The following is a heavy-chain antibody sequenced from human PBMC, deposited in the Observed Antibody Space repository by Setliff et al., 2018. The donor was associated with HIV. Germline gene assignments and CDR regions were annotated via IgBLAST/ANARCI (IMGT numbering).Heavy chain of an antibody. CDR3: ARHCSGGTCYGPDAENFLH. Sequence: SETLSLTCTVSGDSITSGGFYCNWFRQHPGKGLEWIGWIYYSGRTKYNPSLEIRVTISVDTSKNQFFLKLSSVNAADTAVYYCARHCSGGTCYGPDAENFLHWGQGTLVTVS. D-gene: IGHD2-15*01. CDR2: IYYSGRT. CDR1: GDSITSGGFY. V-gene: IGHV4-39*01. J-gene: IGHJ1*01.